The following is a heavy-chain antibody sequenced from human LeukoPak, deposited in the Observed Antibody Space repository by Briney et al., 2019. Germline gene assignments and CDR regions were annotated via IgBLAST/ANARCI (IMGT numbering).Heavy chain of an antibody. CDR2: LNWSGDSR. CDR1: GFTFEDYG. D-gene: IGHD6-13*01. J-gene: IGHJ4*02. Sequence: GGSLRLSCAASGFTFEDYGMNWVRQIPGKGLEWVSGLNWSGDSRGYADSVKGRFTVSRDNAKNSLYLQMNSLRAEDTAVYYCARDVSKQGTSWYSFDYWGQGTLVTVSS. CDR3: ARDVSKQGTSWYSFDY. V-gene: IGHV3-20*04.